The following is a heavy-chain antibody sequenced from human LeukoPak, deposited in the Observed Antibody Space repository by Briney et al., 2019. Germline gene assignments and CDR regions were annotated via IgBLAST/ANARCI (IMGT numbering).Heavy chain of an antibody. D-gene: IGHD6-6*01. CDR1: GGTFSSYA. Sequence: GSSVKVSCKASGGTFSSYAISWVRQAPGQGLGWMGGIIPIFGTANYAQKFQGRVTITADKSTSTAYMELSSLRSEDTAVYYCASSIAARPGHDYWGQGTLVTVSS. V-gene: IGHV1-69*06. J-gene: IGHJ4*02. CDR2: IIPIFGTA. CDR3: ASSIAARPGHDY.